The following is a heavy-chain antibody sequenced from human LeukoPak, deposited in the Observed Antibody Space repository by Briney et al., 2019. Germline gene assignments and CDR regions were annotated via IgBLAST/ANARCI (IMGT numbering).Heavy chain of an antibody. CDR1: GGSISSSSYY. Sequence: SETLSLTCTVSGGSISSSSYYWGWIRQPPGKGLEWIATIYYGGSIYSPSLKSRLTISVDTSKNQFSLKVTSMAAADTAVYYCARRIVGVIDAFDYWGQGALVTVSS. V-gene: IGHV4-39*01. CDR2: IYYGGS. J-gene: IGHJ4*02. D-gene: IGHD1-26*01. CDR3: ARRIVGVIDAFDY.